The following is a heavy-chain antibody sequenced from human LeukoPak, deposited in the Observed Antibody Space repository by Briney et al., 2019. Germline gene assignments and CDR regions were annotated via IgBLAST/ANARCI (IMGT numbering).Heavy chain of an antibody. V-gene: IGHV3-21*01. CDR2: ITDSSSSM. CDR3: ARDFSSGSYYGDYYFDY. CDR1: GFTFSSYT. J-gene: IGHJ4*02. D-gene: IGHD1-26*01. Sequence: GGSLRLSCAASGFTFSSYTMNWVRQAPGEGLEWVSSITDSSSSMYYADSVKGRFTISRDNAKNSLYLQMNSLRAEDTAVYYCARDFSSGSYYGDYYFDYWGQGTLVTVSS.